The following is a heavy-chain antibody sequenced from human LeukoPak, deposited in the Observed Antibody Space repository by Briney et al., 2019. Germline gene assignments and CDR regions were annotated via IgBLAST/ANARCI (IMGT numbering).Heavy chain of an antibody. CDR2: IKQDGREI. CDR3: ARVRAVAGYFDY. V-gene: IGHV3-7*03. J-gene: IGHJ4*02. CDR1: GFSFNSYW. Sequence: GGSLRLSCAASGFSFNSYWMSWVRQAPGKGLEWVANIKQDGREIYYVDSVKGRFTISRDNAKNSLYLQTNSLRAEDTAVYYCARVRAVAGYFDYWGQGTLVTVSS. D-gene: IGHD6-19*01.